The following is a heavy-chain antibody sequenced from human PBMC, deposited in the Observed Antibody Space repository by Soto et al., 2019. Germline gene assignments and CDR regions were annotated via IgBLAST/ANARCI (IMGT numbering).Heavy chain of an antibody. CDR1: GFTFSSYG. Sequence: PGGSLRLSCAASGFTFSSYGMHWVRQAPGKGPEWVAVIWYDGSNKYYADSVKGRFTISRDNSKNTLYLQMNSLRAEDTAVYYCARDYYGSGSYYGLDDAFDIWGQGTMVTVSS. D-gene: IGHD3-10*01. CDR3: ARDYYGSGSYYGLDDAFDI. CDR2: IWYDGSNK. J-gene: IGHJ3*02. V-gene: IGHV3-33*01.